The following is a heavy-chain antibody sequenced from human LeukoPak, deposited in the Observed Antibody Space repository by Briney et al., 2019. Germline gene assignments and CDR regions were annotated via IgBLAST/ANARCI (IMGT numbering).Heavy chain of an antibody. CDR1: GYTFSNYG. CDR3: ARIGCSSTSCYGNSVDP. J-gene: IGHJ5*02. CDR2: ISTYNGNT. Sequence: ASVKVSCKASGYTFSNYGFNWVRQAPGQGLGWMGWISTYNGNTLYAQKFQGRVTMTTDTSTTTAYMELRSLRSDDTAVYYCARIGCSSTSCYGNSVDPWGQGTLVTVSS. D-gene: IGHD2-2*01. V-gene: IGHV1-18*01.